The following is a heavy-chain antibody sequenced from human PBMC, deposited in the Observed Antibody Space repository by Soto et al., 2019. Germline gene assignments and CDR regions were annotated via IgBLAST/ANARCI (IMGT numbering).Heavy chain of an antibody. Sequence: QVQLVQSGAEVKKPGSSVKVSCKASGGTFSTYTITWVRQAPGQGLEWMGRIIPIIGIINYAQKFQGRVTITADKFTGTAYMELTRLRSDATAVYYCAGDPDSHYNDSHAASYPWGQGTRVTVSS. J-gene: IGHJ5*02. CDR3: AGDPDSHYNDSHAASYP. CDR2: IIPIIGII. D-gene: IGHD3-22*01. CDR1: GGTFSTYT. V-gene: IGHV1-69*08.